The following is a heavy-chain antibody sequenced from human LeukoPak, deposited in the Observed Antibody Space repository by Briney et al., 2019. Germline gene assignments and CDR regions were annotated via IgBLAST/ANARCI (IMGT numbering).Heavy chain of an antibody. D-gene: IGHD3-16*02. J-gene: IGHJ4*02. CDR1: GFTVSSNY. V-gene: IGHV3-53*01. Sequence: GGSLRLSCAASGFTVSSNYMSWVRQAPGKRLEWVSVINSGGSTYYADFVKGRFTISRDNSKNTLYLQMNSLRAEDTAVYYCARDPHRSYWGQGTLVTVSS. CDR3: ARDPHRSY. CDR2: INSGGST.